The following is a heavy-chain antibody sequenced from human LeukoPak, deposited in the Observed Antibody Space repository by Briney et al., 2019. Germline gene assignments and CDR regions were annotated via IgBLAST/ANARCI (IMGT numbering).Heavy chain of an antibody. D-gene: IGHD3-3*01. CDR1: GGSISSYY. J-gene: IGHJ5*02. Sequence: SETLSLTCTVSGGSISSYYWSWIRQPPGKGLEWIGYIYYSGSTNYNPSLKSRVTISVDTSKNQFSLKLSSVTAADTAVYYCARQWFEVAENWFDPWGQGTLVTVSS. CDR3: ARQWFEVAENWFDP. CDR2: IYYSGST. V-gene: IGHV4-59*08.